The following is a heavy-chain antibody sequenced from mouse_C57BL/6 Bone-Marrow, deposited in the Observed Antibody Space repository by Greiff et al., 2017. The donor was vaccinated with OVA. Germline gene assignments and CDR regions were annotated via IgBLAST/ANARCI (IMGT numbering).Heavy chain of an antibody. D-gene: IGHD1-1*01. CDR2: ISSGGDYI. V-gene: IGHV5-9-1*02. Sequence: EVMLVESGEGLVKPGGSLKLSCAASGFTFSSYAMSWVRQTPEKRLEWVAYISSGGDYIYYADTVKGRFTISRDNARNTLYLQMSSLKSEDTAMYYCTRVGSPHYYAMDYWGQGTSVTVSS. J-gene: IGHJ4*01. CDR1: GFTFSSYA. CDR3: TRVGSPHYYAMDY.